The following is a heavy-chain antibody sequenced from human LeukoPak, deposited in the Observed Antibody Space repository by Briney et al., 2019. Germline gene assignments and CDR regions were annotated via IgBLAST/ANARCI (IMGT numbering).Heavy chain of an antibody. Sequence: PGGSLRLSRTASGFTFSSYEMNWVRRAPGKGLEWVSYIWSSGSPTHYADSVKGRLTISRDNAKNSLYLQMSSLRADDTAVYYCARELTDVAGDGLDVWGQGTMVTVSS. V-gene: IGHV3-48*03. CDR3: ARELTDVAGDGLDV. CDR2: IWSSGSPT. CDR1: GFTFSSYE. D-gene: IGHD5-12*01. J-gene: IGHJ3*01.